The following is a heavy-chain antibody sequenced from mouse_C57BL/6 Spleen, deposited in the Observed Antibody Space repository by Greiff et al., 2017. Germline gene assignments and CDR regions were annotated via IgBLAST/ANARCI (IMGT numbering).Heavy chain of an antibody. Sequence: QVQLQQPGAELVRPGSSVKLSCKASGYTFTSYWMHWVKQRPIQGLEWIGNIDPSDSETHYNQKFKDKATLTVDKSSSPAYMQLSSLTAEDSAVYYCARREGNYVGYFDFWGTGTTVTVSS. V-gene: IGHV1-52*01. J-gene: IGHJ1*03. CDR1: GYTFTSYW. CDR3: ARREGNYVGYFDF. CDR2: IDPSDSET. D-gene: IGHD2-1*01.